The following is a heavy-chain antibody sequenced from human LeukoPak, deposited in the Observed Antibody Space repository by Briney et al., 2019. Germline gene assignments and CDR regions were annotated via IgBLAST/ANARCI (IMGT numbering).Heavy chain of an antibody. J-gene: IGHJ4*02. D-gene: IGHD6-6*01. Sequence: ASVKVSCKASGYTFTGYYMHWVRQAPGQGFEWMGWINPNTGSTNYAQTFQGRGTMTRDTSISTAYMEMSGLRSDDTAVYYCASYPRSSSSPRFDYWGRGTLVTVSS. CDR2: INPNTGST. V-gene: IGHV1-2*02. CDR3: ASYPRSSSSPRFDY. CDR1: GYTFTGYY.